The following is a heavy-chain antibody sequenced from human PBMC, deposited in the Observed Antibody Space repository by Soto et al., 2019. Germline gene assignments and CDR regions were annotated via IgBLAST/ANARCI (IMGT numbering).Heavy chain of an antibody. J-gene: IGHJ6*03. CDR1: GDSFNDYY. CDR2: INPNSGVT. V-gene: IGHV1-2*04. Sequence: VQLVQSGAEVKKPGASVKVSCKSSGDSFNDYYLHWVRQAPGQGLEWMGWINPNSGVTKYAQQFQCWVTMTRDTSIRTVYMELSRLRSDDTAVYYCARESGGATATLDYYYFYMDVWGKGTTVTVSS. CDR3: ARESGGATATLDYYYFYMDV. D-gene: IGHD5-12*01.